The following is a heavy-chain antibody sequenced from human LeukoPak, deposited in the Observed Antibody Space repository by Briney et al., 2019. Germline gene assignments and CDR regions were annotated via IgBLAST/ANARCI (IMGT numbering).Heavy chain of an antibody. CDR2: IYYSGST. CDR3: ARLRSIAAAPYYFDY. CDR1: GGSISSGDYY. J-gene: IGHJ4*02. V-gene: IGHV4-30-4*01. Sequence: SQTLSLTCTVSGGSISSGDYYWSWIRQPPGKGLEWIGYIYYSGSTYYNPSLKSRVTISVDTSKNQFSLKLSSVTAADTAVYYCARLRSIAAAPYYFDYWGQGTLVTVSS. D-gene: IGHD6-13*01.